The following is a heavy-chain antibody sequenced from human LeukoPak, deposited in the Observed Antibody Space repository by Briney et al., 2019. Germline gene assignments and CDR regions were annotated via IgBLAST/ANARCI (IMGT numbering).Heavy chain of an antibody. CDR3: TTRLIVGAVDY. CDR2: IKSKTDGGTT. Sequence: GGSLRLSCAASGFTFSSYAMSWVRQAPGKGLEWVGRIKSKTDGGTTDYAAPVKGRFTISRDDSKNTLYLQMNSLKTEDTAVYYCTTRLIVGAVDYWGQGTLVTVSS. V-gene: IGHV3-15*01. D-gene: IGHD1-26*01. CDR1: GFTFSSYA. J-gene: IGHJ4*02.